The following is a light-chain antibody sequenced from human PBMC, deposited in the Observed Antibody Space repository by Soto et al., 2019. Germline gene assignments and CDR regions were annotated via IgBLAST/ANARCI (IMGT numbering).Light chain of an antibody. J-gene: IGKJ4*01. CDR2: WAS. CDR3: QHYVNWPLT. CDR1: QSVFSRFRNKNY. V-gene: IGKV4-1*01. Sequence: DIVMTQSPDSLTLSLGERATINCKSSQSVFSRFRNKNYLGWFQQKPGQTPRLLIYWASTRESGVSDRFSGSGSGTDFTLTIDSLQAEDVAVYYCQHYVNWPLTFGGGTKVESK.